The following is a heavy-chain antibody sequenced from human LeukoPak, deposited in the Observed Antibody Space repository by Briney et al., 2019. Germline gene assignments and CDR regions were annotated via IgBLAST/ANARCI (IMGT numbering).Heavy chain of an antibody. J-gene: IGHJ4*02. CDR3: ARDLQLVRGFDY. CDR1: GFTFSSYS. CDR2: ISSSSSYI. D-gene: IGHD6-6*01. Sequence: GGSLRLSCAASGFTFSSYSMNWVRQAPGKGLEWVSSISSSSSYIYYADSVKGRFTISRDNAKNSLYLQMNSLRAEDTAVYYCARDLQLVRGFDYWGQGTLVTVSS. V-gene: IGHV3-21*01.